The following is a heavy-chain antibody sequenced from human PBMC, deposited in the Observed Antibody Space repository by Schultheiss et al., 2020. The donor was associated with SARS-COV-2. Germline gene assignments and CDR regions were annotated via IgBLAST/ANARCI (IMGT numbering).Heavy chain of an antibody. J-gene: IGHJ4*02. V-gene: IGHV4-34*01. Sequence: SETLSLTCTVSGGSISSYYWSWIRQPPGKGLEWIGEINHSGSTNYNPSLKSRVTMSVDTSKNQFSLKLSSVTAADTAVYYCASVGHYWGQGTLVTVSS. CDR2: INHSGST. CDR3: ASVGHY. D-gene: IGHD1-26*01. CDR1: GGSISSYY.